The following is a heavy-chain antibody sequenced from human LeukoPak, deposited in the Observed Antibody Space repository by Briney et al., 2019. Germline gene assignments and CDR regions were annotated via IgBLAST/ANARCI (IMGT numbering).Heavy chain of an antibody. Sequence: ASVKVSCKASGYTFTDYFMHWVRQAPGQGLEWMGRINPNSGGTNYAQKFQGRVTMTRDTSISTAYMELSRLRSDDTAVYYCARDHTGALFFDYWGQGTLVTVSS. J-gene: IGHJ4*02. CDR3: ARDHTGALFFDY. V-gene: IGHV1-2*06. D-gene: IGHD7-27*01. CDR2: INPNSGGT. CDR1: GYTFTDYF.